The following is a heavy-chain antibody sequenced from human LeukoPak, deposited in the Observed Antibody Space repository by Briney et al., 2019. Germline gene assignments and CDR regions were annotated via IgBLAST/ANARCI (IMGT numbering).Heavy chain of an antibody. CDR2: ISGSGGST. Sequence: GGSLRLSCAASGFTFSSYAMSWVRQAPGKGLEWVSAISGSGGSTYYAGSVKGRFTISRDNSKNTLYLQMNSLRAEDTAVYYCAKDRDRGYSYGTFDYWGQGTLVTVSS. CDR3: AKDRDRGYSYGTFDY. V-gene: IGHV3-23*01. D-gene: IGHD5-18*01. CDR1: GFTFSSYA. J-gene: IGHJ4*02.